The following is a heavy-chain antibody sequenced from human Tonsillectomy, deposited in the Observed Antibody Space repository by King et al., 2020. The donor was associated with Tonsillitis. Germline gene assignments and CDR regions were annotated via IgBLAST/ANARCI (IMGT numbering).Heavy chain of an antibody. V-gene: IGHV4-31*03. J-gene: IGHJ4*02. Sequence: VQLQESGPGVMKPSQTLTLTGSVSGGSIGSDEYYWGWIRQHPGKGLEWIGHISYSGTDFYNPSLKSRVTISIDTSKNQFSLKLRSVTVADTAMYYCASDLAETTFGEILSYFDFWGQGTLVTVSS. CDR2: ISYSGTD. D-gene: IGHD1-1*01. CDR3: ASDLAETTFGEILSYFDF. CDR1: GGSIGSDEYY.